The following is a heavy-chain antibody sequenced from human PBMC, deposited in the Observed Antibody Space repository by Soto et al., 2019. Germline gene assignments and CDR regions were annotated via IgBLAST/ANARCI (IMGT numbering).Heavy chain of an antibody. D-gene: IGHD5-18*01. CDR1: GYTFTHYY. V-gene: IGHV1-46*01. CDR2: INPNGGST. Sequence: QVQLVQSGAEVKKPGASVKVSCKASGYTFTHYYIHWVRQAPGQGLEWMGIINPNGGSTTYAQKFRAGFTMTTQTSTSTVYMELSSLRSEDSAVYYCATAVNSAMAFDYWGQGTLVTVSS. J-gene: IGHJ4*02. CDR3: ATAVNSAMAFDY.